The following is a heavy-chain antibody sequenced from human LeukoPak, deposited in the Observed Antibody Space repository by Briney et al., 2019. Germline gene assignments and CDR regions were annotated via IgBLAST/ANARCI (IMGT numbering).Heavy chain of an antibody. CDR3: ARDLDNSGWYVFDY. CDR1: GGSISSYY. J-gene: IGHJ4*02. D-gene: IGHD6-19*01. CDR2: ISYSGST. Sequence: PSETLSLTCTVSGGSISSYYWSWIRQPPGKGLEWIGYISYSGSTNFNPSLKSRVTISVDTSKNQFSLKLSSVTAADTAVYYCARDLDNSGWYVFDYWGQGNLVTVSS. V-gene: IGHV4-59*01.